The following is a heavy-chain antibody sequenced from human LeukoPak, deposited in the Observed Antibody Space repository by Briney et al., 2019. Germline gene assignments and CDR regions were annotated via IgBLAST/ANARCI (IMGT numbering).Heavy chain of an antibody. CDR3: SRSAYYDGSGNYYDY. D-gene: IGHD3-22*01. CDR2: ISSTSSYI. V-gene: IGHV3-21*06. CDR1: GFNFRTFS. J-gene: IGHJ4*02. Sequence: PGESLRLSCVGSGFNFRTFSMNWVRQLPGKGPEWVSSISSTSSYIYYGDSVRGRFTVFRDNAKNSVYLQMNGLRAEDTAVYYCSRSAYYDGSGNYYDYWGQGTLVTVSS.